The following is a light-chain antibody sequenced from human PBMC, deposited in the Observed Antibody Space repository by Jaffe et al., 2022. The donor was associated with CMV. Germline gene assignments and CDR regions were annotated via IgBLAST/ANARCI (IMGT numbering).Light chain of an antibody. J-gene: IGKJ4*01. Sequence: EIVMTQSPATLSVSPGERGTLSCRASQSVSTNLAWYQQKPGQVPRLLIYGASTRATGFPARFSGSGSGTEFTLTISSLQSEDFAVYYCQQYNTWPLTFGGGTKVEIK. CDR3: QQYNTWPLT. V-gene: IGKV3-15*01. CDR1: QSVSTN. CDR2: GAS.